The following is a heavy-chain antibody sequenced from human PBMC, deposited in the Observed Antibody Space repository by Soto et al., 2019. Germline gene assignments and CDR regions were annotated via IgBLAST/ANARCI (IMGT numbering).Heavy chain of an antibody. Sequence: GGSLRLSCAASGFTFSSYAMSWVRQAPGKGLEWVSAISGSGGSTYYADSVKGRFTISRDNSKNTLYLQMNSLRAEDTAVYYCANMAVAGTYYYYYGMDVWGQGTTVTVSS. V-gene: IGHV3-23*01. J-gene: IGHJ6*02. CDR2: ISGSGGST. D-gene: IGHD6-19*01. CDR1: GFTFSSYA. CDR3: ANMAVAGTYYYYYGMDV.